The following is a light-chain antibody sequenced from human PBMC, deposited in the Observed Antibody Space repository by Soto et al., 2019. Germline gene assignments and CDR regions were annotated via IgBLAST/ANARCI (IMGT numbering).Light chain of an antibody. CDR1: QSISNY. CDR3: QQRNYWPIT. V-gene: IGKV3-11*01. Sequence: EIVLTQSPATLSLSPGERATLSCRASQSISNYLAWYQQKPGQAPSLLIYDASNRATGIPARFSGSVSGTDFTLTINIREPEDCAVYYWQQRNYWPITFGQGTRPEVK. CDR2: DAS. J-gene: IGKJ5*01.